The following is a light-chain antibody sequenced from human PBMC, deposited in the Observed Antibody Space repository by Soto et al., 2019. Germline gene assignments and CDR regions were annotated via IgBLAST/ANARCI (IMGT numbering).Light chain of an antibody. CDR1: QSISSW. V-gene: IGKV1-5*03. Sequence: DIQMTQSPSTLSASVGDRVTITWRASQSISSWLAWYQQKPGKAPKLLIYKASSLESGVPSRFSGSGSGTEFTLTISSLQPDDFATYYCQQYNSYSLFTFGPGTKVDIK. CDR3: QQYNSYSLFT. CDR2: KAS. J-gene: IGKJ3*01.